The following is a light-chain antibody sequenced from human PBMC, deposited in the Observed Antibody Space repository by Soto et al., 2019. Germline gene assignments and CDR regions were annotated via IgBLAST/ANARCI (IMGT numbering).Light chain of an antibody. CDR1: SSDVGGHNY. J-gene: IGLJ1*01. Sequence: QSVLTQPASVSGSPGQSITISCTGTSSDVGGHNYVSWYQQHPGKAPKLIIYEVSNRPTGVSNRFSGSKSGHTASLTISGLQSEDEADYFCTSYTSSSTLDVFGTGTKVTVL. CDR3: TSYTSSSTLDV. V-gene: IGLV2-14*01. CDR2: EVS.